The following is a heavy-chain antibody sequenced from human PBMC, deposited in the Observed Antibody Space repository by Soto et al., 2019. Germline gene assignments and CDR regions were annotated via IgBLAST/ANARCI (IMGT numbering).Heavy chain of an antibody. D-gene: IGHD6-13*01. V-gene: IGHV1-46*01. J-gene: IGHJ6*02. CDR2: INPSGGST. CDR1: GYTFTSYY. CDR3: AREPLKAAAGTSGFTDPSNYYYYGMDV. Sequence: ASVKVSCKASGYTFTSYYMHWVRQAPGQGLEWMGIINPSGGSTSYAQKFQGRVTMTRDTSTGTVYMELSSLRSEDTAVYYCAREPLKAAAGTSGFTDPSNYYYYGMDVWGQGTTVTVSS.